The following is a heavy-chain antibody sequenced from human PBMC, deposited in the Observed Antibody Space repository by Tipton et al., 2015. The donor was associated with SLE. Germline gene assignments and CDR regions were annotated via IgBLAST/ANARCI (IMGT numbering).Heavy chain of an antibody. CDR1: GGSISSGDYY. V-gene: IGHV4-30-4*01. Sequence: TLSLTCTVSGGSISSGDYYWSWIRQPPGKGLEWIGYIDDSGNTDYTPSLKSRVTISVDTSKNQFSLKLSSVTAADTAVYYCARGPGLGVVVVTQSDWFDPWGQGTLVTVSS. J-gene: IGHJ5*02. CDR3: ARGPGLGVVVVTQSDWFDP. D-gene: IGHD2-15*01. CDR2: IDDSGNT.